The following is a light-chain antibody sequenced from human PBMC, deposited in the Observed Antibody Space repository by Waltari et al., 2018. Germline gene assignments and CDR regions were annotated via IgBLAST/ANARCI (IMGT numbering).Light chain of an antibody. CDR2: WAS. V-gene: IGKV4-1*01. CDR3: QQYYSTPRT. Sequence: DIVMTQSTDPLAASLGERATITRKSSPSVLYSSNNKNYLAWYQQKPGQPPKLLIYWASTRESGVPDRFSGSGSGTDFTLTISSLQAEDVAVYYCQQYYSTPRTFGQGTKVEIK. CDR1: PSVLYSSNNKNY. J-gene: IGKJ1*01.